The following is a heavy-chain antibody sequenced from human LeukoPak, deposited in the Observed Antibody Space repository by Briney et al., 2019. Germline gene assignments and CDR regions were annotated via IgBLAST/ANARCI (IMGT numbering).Heavy chain of an antibody. CDR2: ISGSGGST. CDR3: AKLSCYYDSSGVGFNDY. CDR1: GFTFSSYA. Sequence: GGSLRLSCAASGFTFSSYAMSWVRQAPGKGLEWVSAISGSGGSTYYADSVKGRFTISRDNSKNTLYLQMNSLRAEDTAVYYCAKLSCYYDSSGVGFNDYWGQGTLVTVSS. D-gene: IGHD3-22*01. V-gene: IGHV3-23*01. J-gene: IGHJ4*02.